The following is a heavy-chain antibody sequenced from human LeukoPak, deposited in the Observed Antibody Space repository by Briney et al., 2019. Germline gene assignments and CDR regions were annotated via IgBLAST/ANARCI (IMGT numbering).Heavy chain of an antibody. V-gene: IGHV3-48*03. CDR3: ARGSRVPAYYYYGMDV. Sequence: GGSLRLSCAASGFTFSSYEMNWVRQAPGKGLEWVSYISSSGSTIYYADSVKGRFTISRDNAKNSLYLQMNSLRAEDTAVYYCARGSRVPAYYYYGMDVWGQGTTVTVSS. CDR2: ISSSGSTI. D-gene: IGHD2-2*01. J-gene: IGHJ6*02. CDR1: GFTFSSYE.